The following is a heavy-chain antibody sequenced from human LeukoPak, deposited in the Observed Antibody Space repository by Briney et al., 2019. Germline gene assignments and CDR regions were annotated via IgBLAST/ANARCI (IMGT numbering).Heavy chain of an antibody. J-gene: IGHJ4*02. CDR2: INRDGSEK. Sequence: GGSLRLSCVVSGFTLSSRWMMWVRQAPGEGLEWMTNINRDGSEKNYVDSVKGRFTITRDNAENSLYLQMNSLRAEDTAVYYCAKAPEFSSSSGIDYFDYWGQGTLVTVSS. V-gene: IGHV3-7*01. D-gene: IGHD6-6*01. CDR1: GFTLSSRW. CDR3: AKAPEFSSSSGIDYFDY.